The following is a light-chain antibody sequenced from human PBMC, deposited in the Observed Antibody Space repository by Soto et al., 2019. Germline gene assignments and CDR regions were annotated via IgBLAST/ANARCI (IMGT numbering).Light chain of an antibody. Sequence: QSVLTQPASVSGSPGQSITISCTGTSSDVGGYNYVSWYQQHPGKAPKLMIYEVSNRPSGVSNRFSGSKSGNTASLTISGLQDEDEADYYCSSYTSSSIYVFGTGTKSPS. CDR2: EVS. J-gene: IGLJ1*01. CDR1: SSDVGGYNY. CDR3: SSYTSSSIYV. V-gene: IGLV2-14*01.